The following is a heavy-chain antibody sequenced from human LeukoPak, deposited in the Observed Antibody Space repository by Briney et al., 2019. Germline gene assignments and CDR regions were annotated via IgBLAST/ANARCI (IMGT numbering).Heavy chain of an antibody. V-gene: IGHV4-31*03. CDR3: ARHVQYGSPFDY. CDR1: GGSISSGGYY. CDR2: IYYSGST. D-gene: IGHD6-13*01. J-gene: IGHJ4*02. Sequence: TSETLSPTCTVSGGSISSGGYYWSWIRQHPGKGLEWIGYIYYSGSTYYNPSLKSRVTISVDTSKNQFSLKLSSVTAADTAVYYCARHVQYGSPFDYWGQGTLVTVSS.